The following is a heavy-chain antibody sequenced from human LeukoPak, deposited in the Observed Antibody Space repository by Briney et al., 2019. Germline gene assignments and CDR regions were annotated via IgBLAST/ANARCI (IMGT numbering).Heavy chain of an antibody. J-gene: IGHJ6*02. V-gene: IGHV7-4-1*02. D-gene: IGHD6-19*01. CDR2: INTNTGNP. CDR3: ASLGPGIAVAGTPWGYYYGMDV. CDR1: GYTFTSYA. Sequence: GASVKVSCKASGYTFTSYAMNWVRQAPGQGLEWMGWINTNTGNPTYAQGFTGRFVFSLDTSVSTAYLQISSLKAEDTAVYYCASLGPGIAVAGTPWGYYYGMDVWGQGTTVTVSS.